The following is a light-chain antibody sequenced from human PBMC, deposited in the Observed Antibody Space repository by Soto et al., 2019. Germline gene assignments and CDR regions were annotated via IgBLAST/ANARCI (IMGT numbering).Light chain of an antibody. CDR3: QQLSSYPLT. V-gene: IGKV1-39*01. J-gene: IGKJ4*01. CDR2: AAS. Sequence: DIQMTQSPASLSASVGDRVTITCRASQIISSYLNWYQQKPGKAPKLLIYAASTLQSGVPSRFSGGGSGTDFTLTTSSLQPEDFATYYCQQLSSYPLTFGGGTKVDIK. CDR1: QIISSY.